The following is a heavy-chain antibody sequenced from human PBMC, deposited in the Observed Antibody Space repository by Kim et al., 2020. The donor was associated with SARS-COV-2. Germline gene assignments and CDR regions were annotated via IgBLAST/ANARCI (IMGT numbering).Heavy chain of an antibody. J-gene: IGHJ1*01. CDR3: AREGILGLKYFQH. CDR2: IYHSGST. CDR1: GYSISSGYY. V-gene: IGHV4-38-2*02. Sequence: SETLSLTCTVSGYSISSGYYWGWIRQPPGKGLEWIGSIYHSGSTYYNPSLKSRVTISVDTSKNQFSLKLSSVTAADTAVYYCAREGILGLKYFQHWGQGTLVTVSS. D-gene: IGHD7-27*01.